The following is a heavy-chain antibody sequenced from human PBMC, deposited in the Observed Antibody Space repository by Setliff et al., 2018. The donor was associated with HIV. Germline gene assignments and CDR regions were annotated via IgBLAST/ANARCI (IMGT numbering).Heavy chain of an antibody. CDR1: GYTLTELS. Sequence: ASVKVSCKVSGYTLTELSMHWVRQAPGKGLEWMGGFDPEDGETIYAQKFQGRVTMTEDTSTDTAYMELSSLRSGDTAVYYCATVHSSWSGGSFDYWGQGTLVTVSS. CDR3: ATVHSSWSGGSFDY. V-gene: IGHV1-24*01. J-gene: IGHJ4*02. D-gene: IGHD6-13*01. CDR2: FDPEDGET.